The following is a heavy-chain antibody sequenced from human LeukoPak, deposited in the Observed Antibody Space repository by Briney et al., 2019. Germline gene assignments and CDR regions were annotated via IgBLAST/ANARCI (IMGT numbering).Heavy chain of an antibody. CDR3: ARGGDDYGDYKVSYYFGY. CDR1: GVSISSGNYY. CDR2: IYTSGST. V-gene: IGHV4-61*02. J-gene: IGHJ4*02. D-gene: IGHD4-17*01. Sequence: SETLSLTCTVSGVSISSGNYYWSWIRQPAGKGLEWIGRIYTSGSTNYNPSLESRVTISVDTSKNQFSLKLTSVSAADTAVYYCARGGDDYGDYKVSYYFGYWGQGTLVTVSS.